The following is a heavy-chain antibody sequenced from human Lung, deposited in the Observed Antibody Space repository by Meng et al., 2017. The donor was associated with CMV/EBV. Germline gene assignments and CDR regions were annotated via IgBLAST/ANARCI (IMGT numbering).Heavy chain of an antibody. J-gene: IGHJ4*02. V-gene: IGHV3-74*01. CDR2: TDPDGKTT. CDR1: GFSFSTYW. CDR3: ARESDILTGGLDY. D-gene: IGHD3-9*01. Sequence: CAASGFSFSTYWMHWVRQAPGKGLVWVSHTDPDGKTTSYADSVEGRFTISRDNAKKTLYLQMNSLRAEDTAVYYCARESDILTGGLDYWGQGTLVTVSS.